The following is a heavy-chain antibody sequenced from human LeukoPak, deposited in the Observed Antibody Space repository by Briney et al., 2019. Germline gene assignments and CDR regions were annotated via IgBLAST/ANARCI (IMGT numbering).Heavy chain of an antibody. CDR3: ARDHGTFGYYYYYMDV. CDR1: GFTLSDYY. J-gene: IGHJ6*03. Sequence: GGSLRLSCADSGFTLSDYYMSWIRQAPGKGLEWVSYISSSGSTIYYADSVKGRFTISRDNAKNSLYLQMNSLRAEDTAVYYCARDHGTFGYYYYYMDVWGKGTTVTVSS. D-gene: IGHD3-16*01. V-gene: IGHV3-11*01. CDR2: ISSSGSTI.